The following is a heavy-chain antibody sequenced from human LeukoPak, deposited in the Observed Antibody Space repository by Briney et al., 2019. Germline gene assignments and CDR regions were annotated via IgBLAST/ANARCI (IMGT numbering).Heavy chain of an antibody. CDR2: IYSGGST. J-gene: IGHJ3*02. CDR1: GFTVSSNY. CDR3: ARAETPGEYFDI. Sequence: RPGGSLRLSCAASGFTVSSNYMSWVRQAPGKGLEWVSVIYSGGSTYYADSVKGRFTISGDNSKNTLYLQMNSLRAEDTAVYYCARAETPGEYFDIWGQGTMVTVSS. V-gene: IGHV3-53*01. D-gene: IGHD6-6*01.